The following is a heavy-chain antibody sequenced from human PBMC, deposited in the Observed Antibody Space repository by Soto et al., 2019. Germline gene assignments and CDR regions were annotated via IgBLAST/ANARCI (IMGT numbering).Heavy chain of an antibody. CDR2: IYPGDSDT. V-gene: IGHV5-51*01. J-gene: IGHJ6*03. CDR1: GYRFTSYW. CDR3: ARIAAADTSYYYYYYMDV. D-gene: IGHD6-13*01. Sequence: KISCKGSGYRFTSYWIGCVRQMHGKGLEWMGIIYPGDSDTRYSPSFQGQVTISADKSISTAYLQWSSLKASDTAMYYCARIAAADTSYYYYYYMDVWGKGTTVTVSS.